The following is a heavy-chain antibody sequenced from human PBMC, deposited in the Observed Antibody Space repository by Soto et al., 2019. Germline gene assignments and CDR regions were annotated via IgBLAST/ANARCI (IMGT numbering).Heavy chain of an antibody. CDR2: ISGSGGST. D-gene: IGHD3-10*02. CDR1: GLTFSSYA. V-gene: IGHV3-23*01. CDR3: AKYQVYIRGIIHNWFDP. J-gene: IGHJ5*02. Sequence: EVQLLEYGGGLIQPGGSLRLSCAASGLTFSSYAMSWVRQAPGKGLEWVSAISGSGGSTYYADSVKGRFTISRDNSKNSLYLHMNSLRAVDTSVYYCAKYQVYIRGIIHNWFDPWGQGSLVTVSS.